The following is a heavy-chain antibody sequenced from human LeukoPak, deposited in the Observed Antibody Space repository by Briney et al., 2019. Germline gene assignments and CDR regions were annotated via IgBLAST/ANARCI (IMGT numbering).Heavy chain of an antibody. V-gene: IGHV1-18*01. CDR2: ISAYNGNT. Sequence: ASVKVSCKASGYTFTNYGISWVRQAPGQGLEWMGRISAYNGNTNYAQKLQGRVTMTTDTSTSTAYMELRSLRSDDTAVYYCARSGDYSSGWYLMDYYGMDVWGQGTTVTVSS. CDR3: ARSGDYSSGWYLMDYYGMDV. CDR1: GYTFTNYG. D-gene: IGHD6-19*01. J-gene: IGHJ6*02.